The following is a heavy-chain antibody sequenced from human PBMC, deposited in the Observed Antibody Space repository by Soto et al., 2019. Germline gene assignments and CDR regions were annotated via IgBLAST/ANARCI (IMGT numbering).Heavy chain of an antibody. CDR3: ARGPGITMVRGVNAPIPFDP. CDR2: IYSGGST. J-gene: IGHJ5*02. V-gene: IGHV3-53*04. D-gene: IGHD3-10*01. CDR1: GFTVSRNY. Sequence: GGSLRLSCAASGFTVSRNYMSWVRQAPGKWLEWVSVIYSGGSTYYADSVKGRFTISRHNSKNTLYLQMNSLRAEDTAVYYCARGPGITMVRGVNAPIPFDPWGQGTLVTVPS.